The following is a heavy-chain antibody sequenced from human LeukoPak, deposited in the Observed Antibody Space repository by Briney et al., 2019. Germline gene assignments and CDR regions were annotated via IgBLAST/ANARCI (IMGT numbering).Heavy chain of an antibody. CDR1: GYTFTSYY. V-gene: IGHV1-46*01. J-gene: IGHJ4*02. D-gene: IGHD3-9*01. CDR3: ARVRYDILTGLAWYFDY. CDR2: INPSGGST. Sequence: ASVKVSCKASGYTFTSYYMHWVRQAPGQGLEWMGIINPSGGSTSYAQKFQGRVTMTRDTSTSTVYMELSSLRSEDTAVYYCARVRYDILTGLAWYFDYWGQGTLVTVSS.